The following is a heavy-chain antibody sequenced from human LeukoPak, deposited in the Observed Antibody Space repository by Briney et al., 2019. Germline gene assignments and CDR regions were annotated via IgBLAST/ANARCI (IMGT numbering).Heavy chain of an antibody. CDR3: AKGDSPDYYGSGTYDS. Sequence: GGSLRLSCAASGFTFDDYAMHWVRQAPGKGLEWVSLISWDGGSTYYADSVKGRFTISRDNSKNSLYLQMNSLRAEDTALYYCAKGDSPDYYGSGTYDSWGQGTLVTVSS. CDR1: GFTFDDYA. V-gene: IGHV3-43D*03. D-gene: IGHD3-10*01. J-gene: IGHJ4*02. CDR2: ISWDGGST.